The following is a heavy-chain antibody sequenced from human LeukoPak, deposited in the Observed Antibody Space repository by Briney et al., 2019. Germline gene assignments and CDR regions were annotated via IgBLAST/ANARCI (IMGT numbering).Heavy chain of an antibody. Sequence: GGSLRLSCAASGFTFSNYWMHWVRQAPGKGLVWVSRINGDGSNTNYADSVKGRFTISRDNAKSTLFLQMNSLRAEDTVVYYCAREHGFDYWGQGTMVTVSS. CDR2: INGDGSNT. J-gene: IGHJ3*01. CDR3: AREHGFDY. CDR1: GFTFSNYW. V-gene: IGHV3-74*01.